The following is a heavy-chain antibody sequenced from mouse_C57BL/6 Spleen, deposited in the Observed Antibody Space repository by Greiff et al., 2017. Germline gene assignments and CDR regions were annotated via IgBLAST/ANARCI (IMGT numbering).Heavy chain of an antibody. CDR1: GYAFSSSW. CDR3: ARSTVAPFDY. CDR2: IYPGDGDT. V-gene: IGHV1-82*01. Sequence: QVQLQQSGPELVKPGASVKISCKASGYAFSSSWMNWVKQRPGKGLEWIGRIYPGDGDTNYNGKFKGKATLTADKSSSTAYMQLSSLTSEDSAVXFCARSTVAPFDYWGQGTTLTVSS. J-gene: IGHJ2*01. D-gene: IGHD1-3*01.